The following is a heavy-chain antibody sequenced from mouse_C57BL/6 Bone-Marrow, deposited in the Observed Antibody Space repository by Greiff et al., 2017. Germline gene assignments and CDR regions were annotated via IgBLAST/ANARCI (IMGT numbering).Heavy chain of an antibody. CDR1: GYTFTSYW. D-gene: IGHD1-1*01. CDR3: TKIYYYGSSSDY. V-gene: IGHV1-5*01. CDR2: IYPGNSDT. J-gene: IGHJ2*01. Sequence: EVMLVESGTVLARPGASVKMSCKTSGYTFTSYWMHWVKQRPGQGLEWIGAIYPGNSDTSYNQKFKGKAKLTAVTSASTAYMELSSLTNEDSAVYYCTKIYYYGSSSDYWGQGTTLTVSS.